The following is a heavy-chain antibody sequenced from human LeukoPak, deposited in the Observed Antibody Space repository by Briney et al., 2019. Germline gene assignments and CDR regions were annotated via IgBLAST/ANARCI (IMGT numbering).Heavy chain of an antibody. CDR3: ARDATTEPGTVYMDV. CDR1: GFTFSEYK. Sequence: PGGSLRLSCAASGFTFSEYKMNWVRQAPGKGLEWVLHISTSGSVIHYADSVKGRFTISRDNAKNSLYLQMNSLSAEATALYFCARDATTEPGTVYMDVWGKGTTVTISS. D-gene: IGHD6-13*01. V-gene: IGHV3-48*03. J-gene: IGHJ6*03. CDR2: ISTSGSVI.